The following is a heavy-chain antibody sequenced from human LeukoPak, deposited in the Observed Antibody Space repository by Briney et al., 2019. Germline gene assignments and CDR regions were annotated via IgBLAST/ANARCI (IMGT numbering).Heavy chain of an antibody. D-gene: IGHD1-26*01. CDR2: IYPGDSDT. CDR1: GYSFTSYW. Sequence: GESLQISCKGSGYSFTSYWIGWVRQMPGKGLEWMGIIYPGDSDTRYSPSFQGQVTISADKSISTAYLQWSSLKASDTAMYYCARLAPSGGYPRHFDYWGQGTLVTVSS. V-gene: IGHV5-51*01. J-gene: IGHJ4*02. CDR3: ARLAPSGGYPRHFDY.